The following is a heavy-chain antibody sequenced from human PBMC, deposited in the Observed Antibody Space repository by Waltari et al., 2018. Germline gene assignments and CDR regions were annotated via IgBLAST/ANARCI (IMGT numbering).Heavy chain of an antibody. CDR1: GGSSSADY. CDR3: VRGPDRAKQGY. D-gene: IGHD3-22*01. V-gene: IGHV4-34*01. Sequence: QVLPQQWGAGLLKPSETLSLTCVVYGGSSSADYWNWIRQPPGKGLEWIGEIQPGGGTDYNPSLRSRVTISVETPKNQFSLRLTSVTAADTAVYYCVRGPDRAKQGYWGQGTLVSVSS. J-gene: IGHJ4*02. CDR2: IQPGGGT.